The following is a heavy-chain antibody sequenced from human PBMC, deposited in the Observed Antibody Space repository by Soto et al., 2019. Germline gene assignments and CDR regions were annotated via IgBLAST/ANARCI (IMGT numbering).Heavy chain of an antibody. CDR1: GYTFTRDQ. V-gene: IGHV1-46*01. CDR3: ARVMRSLLSITALDT. CDR2: IDPSGGKT. D-gene: IGHD5-18*01. Sequence: ASVKVSCKASGYTFTRDQTHWVRQAPGQGLEWMGMIDPSGGKTNYAQKFQGRVTMTRDTSTSTVYMALSSLRSEDTAIYFCARVMRSLLSITALDTWGQGTLVTVSS. J-gene: IGHJ5*02.